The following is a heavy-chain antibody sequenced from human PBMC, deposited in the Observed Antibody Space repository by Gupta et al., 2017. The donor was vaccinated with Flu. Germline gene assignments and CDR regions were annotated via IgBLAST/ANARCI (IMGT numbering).Heavy chain of an antibody. V-gene: IGHV3-30*18. Sequence: SGFDFNNNGMHWVRQAPGKGLEWVAVISFDGTIQYYADSVKGRFTISRDNSNNTLWLHMNSLRVEDTAVYTCAKDTETLDYWGRGTLVTVSS. CDR2: ISFDGTIQ. CDR1: GFDFNNNG. J-gene: IGHJ4*02. CDR3: AKDTETLDY.